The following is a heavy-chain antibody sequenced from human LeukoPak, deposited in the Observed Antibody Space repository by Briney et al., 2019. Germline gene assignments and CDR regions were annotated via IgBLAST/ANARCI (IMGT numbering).Heavy chain of an antibody. Sequence: SETLSLTCAVYGGSFSGYYWSWIRQPPGKGLEWIGEINHSGSTNYNPSLTRRVPISVDTSKNQFSLTLSSVTAAGAAVYYCARGPRVDTAMAYYYYYGMDVWGQGTTVTVSS. D-gene: IGHD5-18*01. V-gene: IGHV4-34*01. CDR1: GGSFSGYY. CDR3: ARGPRVDTAMAYYYYYGMDV. CDR2: INHSGST. J-gene: IGHJ6*02.